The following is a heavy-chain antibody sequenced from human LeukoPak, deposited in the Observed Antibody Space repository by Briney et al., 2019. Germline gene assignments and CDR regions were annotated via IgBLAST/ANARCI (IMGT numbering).Heavy chain of an antibody. D-gene: IGHD3-22*01. Sequence: PSGTLSLTCSVSGYSISTAFSWGWIRQSPGRGLEWIGSLYHSESTYYNPSLKSRVTISLDTSKNHFSLTLSTVTAVDTAVYYCARGVGYDDSLGSYFGFFDHWSQGTLVTVSS. CDR1: GYSISTAFS. CDR2: LYHSEST. J-gene: IGHJ4*02. CDR3: ARGVGYDDSLGSYFGFFDH. V-gene: IGHV4-38-2*02.